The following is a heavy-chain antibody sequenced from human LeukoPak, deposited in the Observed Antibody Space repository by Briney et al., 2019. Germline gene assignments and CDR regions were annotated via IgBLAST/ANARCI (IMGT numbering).Heavy chain of an antibody. CDR1: GGSMSSHY. D-gene: IGHD3-16*01. CDR2: IHISGST. Sequence: SETLSLTCTVSGGSMSSHYWSWIRQPAGKGLEWIGRIHISGSTNYNPSLKSRATMSVDTSKNQFSLKLSSVTAADTAVYYCARETSQKGAHYMDVWGKGTTVTISS. CDR3: ARETSQKGAHYMDV. J-gene: IGHJ6*03. V-gene: IGHV4-4*07.